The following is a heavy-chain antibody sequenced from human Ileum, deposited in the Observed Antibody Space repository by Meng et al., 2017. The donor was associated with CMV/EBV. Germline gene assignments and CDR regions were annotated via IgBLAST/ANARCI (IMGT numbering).Heavy chain of an antibody. D-gene: IGHD3-3*01. CDR2: IYHSGST. J-gene: IGHJ4*02. Sequence: SETLSLTCTVSGYSISSGYYWGWIRQPPGKWLEWIGSIYHSGSTYYNPSLKSRVTISVDTSKNQFSLKLSSVTAADTAVYYCAREITIFGVVIIPVGFDYWGQGTLVTVSS. CDR1: GYSISSGYY. CDR3: AREITIFGVVIIPVGFDY. V-gene: IGHV4-38-2*02.